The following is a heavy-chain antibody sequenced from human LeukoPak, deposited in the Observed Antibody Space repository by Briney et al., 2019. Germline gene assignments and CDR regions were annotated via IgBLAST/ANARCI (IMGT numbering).Heavy chain of an antibody. CDR2: ISYDGSNK. D-gene: IGHD2-8*02. CDR1: GFTFSSYA. Sequence: GGSLRLSCAASGFTFSSYAMHWVHQAPGKGLEWVAVISYDGSNKYYADSVKGRFTISRDNSKNTLYLQMNSLRAEDTAVYYCAREVVYLPFDYWGQGTLVTVSS. J-gene: IGHJ4*02. CDR3: AREVVYLPFDY. V-gene: IGHV3-30-3*01.